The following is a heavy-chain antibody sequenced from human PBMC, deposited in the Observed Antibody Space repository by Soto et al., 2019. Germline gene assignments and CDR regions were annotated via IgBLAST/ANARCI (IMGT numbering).Heavy chain of an antibody. CDR3: ARDPYANAFDI. CDR1: GASLSGYD. D-gene: IGHD2-2*01. CDR2: INQSGGT. J-gene: IGHJ3*02. V-gene: IGHV4-34*01. Sequence: LTCAVYGASLSGYDWSWIRQSPGKGLEWIGEINQSGGTNYNPSLKSRVTISKDTSKNQFSLRLSSVTAADTAIYCCARDPYANAFDIWGRGTMVTVSS.